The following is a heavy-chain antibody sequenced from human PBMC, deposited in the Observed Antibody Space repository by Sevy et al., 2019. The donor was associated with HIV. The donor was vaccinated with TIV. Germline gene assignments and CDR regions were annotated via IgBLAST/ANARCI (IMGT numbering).Heavy chain of an antibody. D-gene: IGHD5-18*01. Sequence: ASVKVSCKASGGTFSSYGISWVRQAPGEGLEWMGGIIPIFGTANYAQKFQGRVTITADKPTSTAYMELSSLRSEDTAVYYCARVRRGYNYAFDIWGQGTMVTVSS. J-gene: IGHJ3*02. CDR3: ARVRRGYNYAFDI. CDR2: IIPIFGTA. V-gene: IGHV1-69*06. CDR1: GGTFSSYG.